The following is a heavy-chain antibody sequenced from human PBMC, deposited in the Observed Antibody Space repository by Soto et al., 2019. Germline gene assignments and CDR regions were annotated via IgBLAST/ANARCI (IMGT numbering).Heavy chain of an antibody. CDR3: ARGLILWFGELSRRGGYYYYMDV. D-gene: IGHD3-10*01. CDR2: INDSGNI. V-gene: IGHV4-34*01. Sequence: QVQLQQWGAGLLKPSETLSLTCAVYGGSFSGYQWTWIRQTPGKGLEWIGEINDSGNINYNPSLKSRVTILVDTAKKQTSLQLRSVTAADTAVYYCARGLILWFGELSRRGGYYYYMDVWGKGTSVTVSS. J-gene: IGHJ6*03. CDR1: GGSFSGYQ.